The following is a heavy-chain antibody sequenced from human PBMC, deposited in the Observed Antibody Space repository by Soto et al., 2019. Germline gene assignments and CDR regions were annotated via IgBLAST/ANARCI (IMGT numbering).Heavy chain of an antibody. Sequence: PGGSLRLSCAASGFTFSDYYVSWIRQAPGKGLEWVSYISSSGSTIYYADSVKGRFTISRDNAKNSLYLQMNSLRAEDTAVYYCARGRAYYYDSSGYAFDIWGQGTMVTVSS. CDR3: ARGRAYYYDSSGYAFDI. CDR2: ISSSGSTI. V-gene: IGHV3-11*01. CDR1: GFTFSDYY. J-gene: IGHJ3*02. D-gene: IGHD3-22*01.